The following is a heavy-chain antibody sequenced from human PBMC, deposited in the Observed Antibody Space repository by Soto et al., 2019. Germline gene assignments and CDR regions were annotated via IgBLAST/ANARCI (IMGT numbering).Heavy chain of an antibody. CDR3: ARDQNYYASSGYSAFDP. CDR1: GYIFNIYA. D-gene: IGHD3-22*01. Sequence: QVQLVQSGAEVKKPGSSVKVSCKTSGYIFNIYAINWVRQAPGQGLEWMGGIIPIFDSAKYAQKFQGRVTITADEYTSTGYMELSSLRFGDEAAYYCARDQNYYASSGYSAFDPWGQGTLVTVSS. V-gene: IGHV1-69*01. CDR2: IIPIFDSA. J-gene: IGHJ5*02.